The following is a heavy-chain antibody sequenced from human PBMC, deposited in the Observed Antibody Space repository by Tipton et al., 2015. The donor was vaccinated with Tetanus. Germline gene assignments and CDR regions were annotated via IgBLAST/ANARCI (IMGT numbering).Heavy chain of an antibody. D-gene: IGHD3-10*01. J-gene: IGHJ4*02. CDR2: ISYDGSNK. CDR3: ARDRGYYGSGSYTYFGY. Sequence: SLRLSCAASGFTFSGYGMHWVRQAPGKGLEWVAVISYDGSNKYYADSVKGRFTISRDNSKNTLYLQMNSLRAEDTAVYYCARDRGYYGSGSYTYFGYWGQGTLVTVSS. CDR1: GFTFSGYG. V-gene: IGHV3-30*03.